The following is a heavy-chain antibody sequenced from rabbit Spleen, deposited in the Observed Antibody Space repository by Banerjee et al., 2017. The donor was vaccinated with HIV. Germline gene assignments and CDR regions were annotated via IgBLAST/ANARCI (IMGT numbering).Heavy chain of an antibody. CDR3: ARDTGTSFSTYGMDL. CDR2: VYAGSSGSS. CDR1: GFSFNSRYD. V-gene: IGHV1S45*01. D-gene: IGHD8-1*01. Sequence: QEQLKESGGGLVQPGGSLTLTCKASGFSFNSRYDMCWVRQAPGKGLEWIACVYAGSSGSSYSATWAKGRFTISKTSSTTVTLQMTSLTAADTATYFCARDTGTSFSTYGMDLWGPGTLVTVS. J-gene: IGHJ6*01.